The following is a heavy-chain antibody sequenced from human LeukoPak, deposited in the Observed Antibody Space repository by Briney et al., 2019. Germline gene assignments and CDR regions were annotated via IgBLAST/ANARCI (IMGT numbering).Heavy chain of an antibody. J-gene: IGHJ4*02. V-gene: IGHV3-23*01. CDR2: ISGSGVNT. D-gene: IGHD1-20*01. Sequence: GGSLRLSCAASGFTFSSFALNWVRLAPGKGLEWVSAISGSGVNTYYADSVKGRFTISRDKSNTAMFLQMNNLRAEDTAVYYSAKTAYNWKSAAYLDSWGQGTLVTVSS. CDR3: AKTAYNWKSAAYLDS. CDR1: GFTFSSFA.